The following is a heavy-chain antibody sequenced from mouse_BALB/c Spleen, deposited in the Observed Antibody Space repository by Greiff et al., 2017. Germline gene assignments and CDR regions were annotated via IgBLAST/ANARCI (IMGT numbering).Heavy chain of an antibody. CDR3: ARESYRYDWDLDY. J-gene: IGHJ2*01. CDR1: GFSLTSYG. Sequence: VQLVESGPGLVAPSQTLSITCTVSGFSLTSYGVHWVRQPPGKGLEWLGVIWAGGSTTYNSALMSRLSTSKDNSKSQVFLKRSRLQTDDTAMYYGARESYRYDWDLDYWGQGTTLTVSS. V-gene: IGHV2-9*02. CDR2: IWAGGST. D-gene: IGHD2-14*01.